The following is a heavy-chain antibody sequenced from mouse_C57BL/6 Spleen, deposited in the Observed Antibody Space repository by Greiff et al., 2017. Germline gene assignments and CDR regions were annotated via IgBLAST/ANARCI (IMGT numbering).Heavy chain of an antibody. CDR2: INPYNGGT. CDR3: AFTTVVANGVYYAMDY. V-gene: IGHV1-19*01. D-gene: IGHD1-1*01. Sequence: EVQLQQSGPVLVKPGASVKMSCKASGYTFTDYYMNWVKQSHGKSLEWIGVINPYNGGTSYNQKFKGKATLTVDKSSSTAYMELNSLTSEDSAVYYCAFTTVVANGVYYAMDYWGQGTSVTVSS. J-gene: IGHJ4*01. CDR1: GYTFTDYY.